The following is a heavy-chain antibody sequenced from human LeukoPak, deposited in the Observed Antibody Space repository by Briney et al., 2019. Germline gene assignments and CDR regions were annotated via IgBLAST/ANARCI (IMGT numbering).Heavy chain of an antibody. D-gene: IGHD1-1*01. J-gene: IGHJ4*02. CDR3: ARAVWNYLDL. V-gene: IGHV4-4*07. CDR2: IFLRGST. Sequence: TSETLSLTCTVSGGSIRGSYWSWVRQPAGKGLEWIGRIFLRGSTNYNPSLKSRVTMSVDTSKRQFSLKLSSVTAADTAVYYCARAVWNYLDLWGQGILVTVSS. CDR1: GGSIRGSY.